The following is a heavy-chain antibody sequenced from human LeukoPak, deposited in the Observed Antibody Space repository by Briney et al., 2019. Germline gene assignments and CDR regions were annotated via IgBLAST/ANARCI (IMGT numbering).Heavy chain of an antibody. CDR1: GFTFSSYW. CDR2: IRQDGSEK. Sequence: GGSLRLSCAASGFTFSSYWMIWVRQAPGKGLEWVANIRQDGSEKYYVASVRGRFSISRDNAKNSLYLQMNSLRDEDTAVYYCTTSRGSRYGYRALELPPTPVDWGQGTLVTVSS. D-gene: IGHD5-18*01. V-gene: IGHV3-7*01. CDR3: TTSRGSRYGYRALELPPTPVD. J-gene: IGHJ4*02.